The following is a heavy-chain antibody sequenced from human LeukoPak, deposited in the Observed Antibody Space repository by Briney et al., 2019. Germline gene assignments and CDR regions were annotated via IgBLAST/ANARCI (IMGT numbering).Heavy chain of an antibody. CDR1: GGSISSSSYY. Sequence: SETLSLTCTVSGGSISSSSYYWGWMRQPPGKELEWIGSIYYSGSTNYNPSLKSRVTISVDTSKNQFSLKLSSVTAADTAVYYCAREGYKSPGYFDHWGQGTLVTVSS. CDR3: AREGYKSPGYFDH. V-gene: IGHV4-39*07. CDR2: IYYSGST. D-gene: IGHD1-14*01. J-gene: IGHJ4*02.